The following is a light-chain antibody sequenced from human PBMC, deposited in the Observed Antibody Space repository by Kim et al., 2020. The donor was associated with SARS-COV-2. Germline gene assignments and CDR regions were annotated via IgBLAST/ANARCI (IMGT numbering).Light chain of an antibody. V-gene: IGKV1-6*01. CDR2: SAS. CDR3: LHDYNYPLT. J-gene: IGKJ4*01. CDR1: QDSRSD. Sequence: SVGDRVNITCRGSQDSRSDLDWYQQKPGKAPNLLIYSASNLQSGVPSRFSGSGSGTDFTLTINSLQPEDFATYYCLHDYNYPLTFGGGNTVDIK.